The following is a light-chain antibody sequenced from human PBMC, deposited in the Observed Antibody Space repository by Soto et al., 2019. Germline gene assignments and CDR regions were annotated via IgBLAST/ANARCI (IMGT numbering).Light chain of an antibody. CDR2: DAS. CDR1: QSVSSY. V-gene: IGKV3-11*01. J-gene: IGKJ3*01. CDR3: QQRSNGRFT. Sequence: EIVLTQSPDTLSLSPGERATLSCRASQSVSSYLAWYQQKPGQAPRLLIYDASNRATGIPARFSGSGSGTDFTLTISSLEPEDFAVYYCQQRSNGRFTFGPGTKVDIK.